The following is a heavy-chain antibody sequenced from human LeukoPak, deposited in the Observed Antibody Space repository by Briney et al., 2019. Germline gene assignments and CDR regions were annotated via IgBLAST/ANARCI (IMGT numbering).Heavy chain of an antibody. Sequence: GESLKISCKGSGYSFTSYWSGWVRQMPGKLLEWMGIIYPGDSDTRYSPSFQGQVTISADKSISTAYLQWSSLKASDTAMYYCASSPYSYGYFYWGQGTLVTVSS. D-gene: IGHD5-18*01. V-gene: IGHV5-51*01. J-gene: IGHJ4*02. CDR3: ASSPYSYGYFY. CDR1: GYSFTSYW. CDR2: IYPGDSDT.